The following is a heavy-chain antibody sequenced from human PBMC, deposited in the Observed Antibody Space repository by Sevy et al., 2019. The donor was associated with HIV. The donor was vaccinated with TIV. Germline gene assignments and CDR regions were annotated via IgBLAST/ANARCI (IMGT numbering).Heavy chain of an antibody. CDR2: IIPIFGTA. CDR1: GGTFSSYA. D-gene: IGHD6-13*01. J-gene: IGHJ1*01. CDR3: ARGGAAAGTLAEYFQH. V-gene: IGHV1-69*13. Sequence: ASLKVSCKASGGTFSSYAISWVRQAPGQGLEWMGGIIPIFGTANYAQKFQGRVTITADESTSTAYMELSSLRSEDTAVYYCARGGAAAGTLAEYFQHWGQGTLVTVSS.